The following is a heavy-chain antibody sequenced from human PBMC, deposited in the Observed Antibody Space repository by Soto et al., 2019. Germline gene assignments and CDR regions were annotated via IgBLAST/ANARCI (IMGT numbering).Heavy chain of an antibody. CDR2: ISGSSRYI. CDR3: ARDRSGPGMAARSYYGMDV. J-gene: IGHJ6*02. V-gene: IGHV3-21*04. CDR1: GFTFSSYS. Sequence: GGSLRLSCAASGFTFSSYSLNWVRQAPGKGLEWVSSISGSSRYIYYADAVKGRFTISRDNAEKSLYLQMNSLRAEDTAVYYCARDRSGPGMAARSYYGMDVWGQGTTVTVSS. D-gene: IGHD6-6*01.